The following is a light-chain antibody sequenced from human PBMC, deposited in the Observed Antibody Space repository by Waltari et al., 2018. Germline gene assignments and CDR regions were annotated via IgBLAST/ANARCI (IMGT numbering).Light chain of an antibody. Sequence: QSVLTQPPSASGTPGQRVTISCSGSSSNIGSNYVYWYQQLPGTAPKLLIYRNNQRPSGVPDRFSGSKSGTSASLAIIGLRSEDEGDYYCAAWDDSLSGPVFGGGTKLTVL. V-gene: IGLV1-47*01. CDR1: SSNIGSNY. J-gene: IGLJ2*01. CDR3: AAWDDSLSGPV. CDR2: RNN.